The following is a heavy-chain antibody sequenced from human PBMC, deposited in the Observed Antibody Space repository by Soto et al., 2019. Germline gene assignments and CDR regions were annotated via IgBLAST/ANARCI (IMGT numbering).Heavy chain of an antibody. CDR1: GGTFSSYV. J-gene: IGHJ3*02. CDR3: AREGYCSSTSCYTWAFDI. Sequence: ASVKVSCKASGGTFSSYVISWVRQAPGQGLEWMGGLIPSFGTANYAQKFQGRVTITADESTSTAYMELSSLRSKDTAVYYCAREGYCSSTSCYTWAFDIWGQGTMVTVSS. V-gene: IGHV1-69*13. CDR2: LIPSFGTA. D-gene: IGHD2-2*02.